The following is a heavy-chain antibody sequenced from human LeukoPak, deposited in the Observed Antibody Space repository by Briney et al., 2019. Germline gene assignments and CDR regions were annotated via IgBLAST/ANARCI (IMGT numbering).Heavy chain of an antibody. CDR3: VAGMGNY. CDR1: GFTFSTYW. D-gene: IGHD6-13*01. CDR2: INSDGNII. Sequence: GGSLRLSCAASGFTFSTYWMHWVRQVPGKGLVWVSRINSDGNIITYADSVRGRFTISRDNTRNMVYLQMKSLRVEDTAVYYCVAGMGNYWGQGTLVPV. J-gene: IGHJ4*02. V-gene: IGHV3-74*01.